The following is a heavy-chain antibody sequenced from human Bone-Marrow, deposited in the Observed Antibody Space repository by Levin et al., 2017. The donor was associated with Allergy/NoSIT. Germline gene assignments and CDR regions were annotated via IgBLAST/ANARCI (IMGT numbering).Heavy chain of an antibody. J-gene: IGHJ6*02. CDR3: ARRFCSGDICNSGSHGMDV. CDR1: GASISSYY. CDR2: IYNSGST. Sequence: SETLSLTCTVSGASISSYYWSWIRQPPGKGLEWIGYIYNSGSTKYNPSLKSRVTISVDTSKNQFSLKLNSVTAADTAVYYCARRFCSGDICNSGSHGMDVWGQGTTVTVSS. V-gene: IGHV4-59*08. D-gene: IGHD2-15*01.